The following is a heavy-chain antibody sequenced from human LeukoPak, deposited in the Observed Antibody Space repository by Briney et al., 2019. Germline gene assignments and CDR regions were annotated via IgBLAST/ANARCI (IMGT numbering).Heavy chain of an antibody. CDR2: ISYDGSNK. V-gene: IGHV3-30*04. CDR1: GFTFSSYA. CDR3: ARLYSSGWYSSS. Sequence: GGPLRLSCAASGFTFSSYAMHWVRQAPGKGLEWVAVISYDGSNKYYADSVKGRFTISRDNSKNTLYLQMNSLRAEDTAVYYCARLYSSGWYSSSWGQGTLVTVSS. J-gene: IGHJ4*02. D-gene: IGHD6-19*01.